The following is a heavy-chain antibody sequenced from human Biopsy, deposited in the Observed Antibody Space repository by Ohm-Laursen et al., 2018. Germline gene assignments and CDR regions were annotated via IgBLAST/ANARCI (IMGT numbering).Heavy chain of an antibody. CDR3: ARDYDTSGYYYVS. Sequence: GTLSLTCTVSGGSISNNNYYWGWIRQPPGWGLEWIGSIFYRGTTHYKPSLKSRVNIAVDKSKNQFSLKLSSVTAADTAVYYCARDYDTSGYYYVSWGQGTLVTVSS. V-gene: IGHV4-39*01. D-gene: IGHD3-22*01. CDR1: GGSISNNNYY. CDR2: IFYRGTT. J-gene: IGHJ5*02.